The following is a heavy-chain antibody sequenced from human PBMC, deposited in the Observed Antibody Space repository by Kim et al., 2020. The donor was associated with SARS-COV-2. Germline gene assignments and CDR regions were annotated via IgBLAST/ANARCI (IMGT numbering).Heavy chain of an antibody. CDR2: INCKTGGT. Sequence: ASVKVSCKASGYTFSDYHIHWVRQAPGQGPEWMACINCKTGGTEYSPMFQGRVTVTRDTSISTAYMDLSGLMSDDTAVYYCGTWIPVLAGRVPYWGQGTLVTVSS. CDR3: GTWIPVLAGRVPY. CDR1: GYTFSDYH. D-gene: IGHD1-7*01. V-gene: IGHV1-2*02. J-gene: IGHJ4*02.